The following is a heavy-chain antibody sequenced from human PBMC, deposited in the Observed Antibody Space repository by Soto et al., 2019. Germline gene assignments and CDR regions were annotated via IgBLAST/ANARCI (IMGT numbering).Heavy chain of an antibody. CDR3: ARHAPFIVLMDYYYMDV. V-gene: IGHV5-51*01. J-gene: IGHJ6*03. CDR1: GYSFTSYW. CDR2: IYPGDSDT. Sequence: GESLKISCKGSGYSFTSYWIGWVRQMPGKGLEWMGIIYPGDSDTRYSPSFQGQVTISADKSISTAYLQWSSLKASDTAMYYCARHAPFIVLMDYYYMDVWGKGTTVTVSS. D-gene: IGHD2-8*01.